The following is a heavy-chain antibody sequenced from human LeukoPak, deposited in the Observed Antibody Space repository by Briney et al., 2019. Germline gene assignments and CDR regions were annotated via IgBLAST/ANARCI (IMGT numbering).Heavy chain of an antibody. V-gene: IGHV1-2*02. J-gene: IGHJ6*02. CDR2: INPNSGGT. D-gene: IGHD4-17*01. CDR1: GYTFTNYY. CDR3: ARDLPDDYGDNPLDV. Sequence: ASVKVSCKASGYTFTNYYMNWVRQAPGQGLEWMGWINPNSGGTNYAQNFQGRVTMTRDTSITTAYMELTRLKSDDPAIYYCARDLPDDYGDNPLDVWGQGNTVTVSS.